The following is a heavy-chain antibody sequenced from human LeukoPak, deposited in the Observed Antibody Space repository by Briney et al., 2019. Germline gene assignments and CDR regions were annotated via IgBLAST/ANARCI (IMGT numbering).Heavy chain of an antibody. CDR1: GYTFTGYH. CDR2: INPNSGGT. J-gene: IGHJ4*02. D-gene: IGHD3-10*01. V-gene: IGHV1-2*02. CDR3: ARDASITMVRGVIVTYYFDY. Sequence: ASVKVSCKASGYTFTGYHMHWVRQAPGQGLEWMGWINPNSGGTNYAQKFQGRVTMTRDTSISTAYMELSRLRSDDTAVYYCARDASITMVRGVIVTYYFDYWGQGTLVTVSS.